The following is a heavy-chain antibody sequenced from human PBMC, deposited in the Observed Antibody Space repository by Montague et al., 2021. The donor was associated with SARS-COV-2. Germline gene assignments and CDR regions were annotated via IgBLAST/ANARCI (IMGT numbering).Heavy chain of an antibody. CDR3: ARQYDFWSGFWFDP. CDR1: GYTFTSYD. CDR2: MNPNSGNT. V-gene: IGHV1-8*01. J-gene: IGHJ5*02. D-gene: IGHD3-3*01. Sequence: SVKVSCKASGYTFTSYDINWVRQATGHGLEWMGWMNPNSGNTGYAQKFQGRVTMTRNTSISTAYMELGSLRSEDTAVYYCARQYDFWSGFWFDPWGQGTLVTVSS.